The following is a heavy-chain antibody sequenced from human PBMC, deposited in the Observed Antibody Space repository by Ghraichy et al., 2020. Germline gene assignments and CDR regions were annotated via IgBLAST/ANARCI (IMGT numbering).Heavy chain of an antibody. V-gene: IGHV4-39*01. CDR1: GGSISSSSYY. CDR2: IYYSGST. D-gene: IGHD2-15*01. Sequence: SETLSLTCTVSGGSISSSSYYWGWIRQPPGKGLEWIGSIYYSGSTYYNPSLKSRVTISVDTSKNQFSLKLSSVTAADTAVYYCARSGKLRGLRWGQGTLVTVSS. CDR3: ARSGKLRGLR. J-gene: IGHJ4*02.